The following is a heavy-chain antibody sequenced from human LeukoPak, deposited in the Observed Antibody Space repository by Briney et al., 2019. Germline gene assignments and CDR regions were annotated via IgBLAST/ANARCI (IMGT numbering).Heavy chain of an antibody. J-gene: IGHJ5*02. CDR2: IQFGGTNK. CDR1: GFTFSHFG. CDR3: GTIIGFDP. Sequence: GGSLRLSCAASGFTFSHFGMHWVRQAPGKGLEWLAFIQFGGTNKYYADSVKGRFTISRDNSKNTLYLQMNSLRAEDTAVYYCGTIIGFDPWGQGTLVTVSS. V-gene: IGHV3-30*02.